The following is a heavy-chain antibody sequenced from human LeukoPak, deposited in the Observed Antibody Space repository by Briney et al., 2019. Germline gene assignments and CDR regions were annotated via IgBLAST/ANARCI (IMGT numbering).Heavy chain of an antibody. CDR1: GFNFSSYE. J-gene: IGHJ4*02. CDR2: ISSSGSTI. D-gene: IGHD3-10*01. Sequence: PGGSLILSCATSGFNFSSYEMNWVRQDPGKGLQWVSYISSSGSTIYYADSVKGRFTISRDNAKNSLYLQMNSLRAEDTAVYYCARERDLSYYYGSGSYWAYFDYWGQGTLVTVSS. CDR3: ARERDLSYYYGSGSYWAYFDY. V-gene: IGHV3-48*03.